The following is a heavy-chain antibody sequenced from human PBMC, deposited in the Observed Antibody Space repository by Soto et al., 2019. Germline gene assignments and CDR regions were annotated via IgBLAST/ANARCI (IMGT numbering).Heavy chain of an antibody. CDR1: GGSISSHY. V-gene: IGHV4-59*08. D-gene: IGHD1-26*01. CDR2: IYYSGST. Sequence: QVQLQESGPGLVKPSETLSLTCTVSGGSISSHYWSWIRQPPGKGLEWIGYIYYSGSTDYNPSLKSRVTLSVGTSQNPPSLRLTSVTAADTAVYYCARPRGTTPAVWYFDLWGRGTLVTVSS. CDR3: ARPRGTTPAVWYFDL. J-gene: IGHJ2*01.